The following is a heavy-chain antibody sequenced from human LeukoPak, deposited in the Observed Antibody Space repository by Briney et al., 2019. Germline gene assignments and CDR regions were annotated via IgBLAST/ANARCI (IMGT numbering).Heavy chain of an antibody. V-gene: IGHV4-4*07. D-gene: IGHD3-3*01. CDR3: AREHRDYVTSGYYMDY. CDR2: IYSSGNT. CDR1: GGSISGYL. Sequence: SDTLSLTCTFSGGSISGYLWNWIRQPAGKGLEWIGRIYSSGNTDYNSSLRSRVTMSLDTSKSQFSLKLTSVTAADTAVYYCAREHRDYVTSGYYMDYWGQGTLVTVSS. J-gene: IGHJ4*02.